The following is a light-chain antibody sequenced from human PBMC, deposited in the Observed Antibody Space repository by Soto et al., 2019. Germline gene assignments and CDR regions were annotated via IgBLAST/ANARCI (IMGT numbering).Light chain of an antibody. Sequence: EIVLTQSPATLSLSPGERATLSCRASQSVSSHLVWFQQKPGQAPRLLIYDASSRATGIPARFSGSGSGTDCTLTISSLEPEDFAVYYCHQRSNWPITFGQGTRLEIK. CDR1: QSVSSH. V-gene: IGKV3-11*01. J-gene: IGKJ5*01. CDR2: DAS. CDR3: HQRSNWPIT.